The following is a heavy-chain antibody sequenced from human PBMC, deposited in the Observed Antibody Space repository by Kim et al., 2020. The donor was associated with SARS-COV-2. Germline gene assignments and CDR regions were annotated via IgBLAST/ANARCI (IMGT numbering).Heavy chain of an antibody. J-gene: IGHJ4*02. Sequence: GGSLRLSCATSGFTFNNYAMHWVRQTPGKGLEWVAVILYDGSNAYYTDSVKGRFIISRDSSENTVSLHMSSLRAEDTAVYFCARDLSSFSYGESIYWGQGTLVTVSS. D-gene: IGHD4-17*01. CDR2: ILYDGSNA. CDR3: ARDLSSFSYGESIY. CDR1: GFTFNNYA. V-gene: IGHV3-33*05.